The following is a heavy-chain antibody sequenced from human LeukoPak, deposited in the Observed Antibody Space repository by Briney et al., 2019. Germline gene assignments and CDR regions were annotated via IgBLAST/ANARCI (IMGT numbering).Heavy chain of an antibody. CDR2: IYYSGST. CDR3: ASMGYYYYYMDV. CDR1: GGSLSSYY. V-gene: IGHV4-59*01. D-gene: IGHD3-10*01. Sequence: SETLSLTCTVSGGSLSSYYWSWIRQPPGKGLEWIGYIYYSGSTNYNPSLKSRVTISVDTSKNQFSLKLSSVTAADTAVYYCASMGYYYYYMDVWGKGTTVTVSS. J-gene: IGHJ6*03.